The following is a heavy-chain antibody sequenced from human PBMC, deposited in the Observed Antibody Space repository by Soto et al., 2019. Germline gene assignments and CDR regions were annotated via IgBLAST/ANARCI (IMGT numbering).Heavy chain of an antibody. V-gene: IGHV3-23*01. CDR3: AKEFRYCGGDCDHDAFDI. CDR1: GFTFSSYA. J-gene: IGHJ3*02. D-gene: IGHD2-21*02. CDR2: ISGSGGST. Sequence: GGSLRHSCAASGFTFSSYAMSWVRQAPGKGLEWVSAISGSGGSTYYADSVKGRFTISRDNSKNTLYLQMNSLRAEDTAVYYCAKEFRYCGGDCDHDAFDIWGQGTMVTVSS.